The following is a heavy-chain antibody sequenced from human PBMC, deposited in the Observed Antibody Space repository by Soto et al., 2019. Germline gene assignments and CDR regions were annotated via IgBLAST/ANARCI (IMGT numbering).Heavy chain of an antibody. CDR3: ASLGFDYDTSTLFYTVLHYYGGDV. CDR1: GYSFIDYW. CDR2: IYPGDFDT. J-gene: IGHJ6*02. D-gene: IGHD3-9*01. Sequence: GESLKISCKGSGYSFIDYWIGWVRQVPGKGLEWMGVIYPGDFDTRYSPSFQANLPISPNNPITPAYLQWTTLKPSDPPMYYCASLGFDYDTSTLFYTVLHYYGGDVWGQGTTVTVSS. V-gene: IGHV5-51*04.